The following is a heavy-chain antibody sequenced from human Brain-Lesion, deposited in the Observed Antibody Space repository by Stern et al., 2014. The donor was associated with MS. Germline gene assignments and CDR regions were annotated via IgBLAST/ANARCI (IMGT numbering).Heavy chain of an antibody. Sequence: QPQLQESGPGLVKPSQTLSLTCTVSGGSISSGSDYWSWIRQPVGKGLAWIGGIHASGSAFYTPSLKSRVTISTDTSMNQFSLELNSATAADTAIYYCASGYRIFDYWGQGILVTVSS. D-gene: IGHD5-18*01. CDR1: GGSISSGSDY. V-gene: IGHV4-61*02. J-gene: IGHJ4*02. CDR3: ASGYRIFDY. CDR2: IHASGSA.